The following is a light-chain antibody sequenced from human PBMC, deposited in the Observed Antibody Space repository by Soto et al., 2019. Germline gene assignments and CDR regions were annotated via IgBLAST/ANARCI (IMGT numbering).Light chain of an antibody. J-gene: IGKJ3*01. CDR2: DAS. CDR1: QDIGTY. V-gene: IGKV1-33*01. CDR3: QHSNHLPL. Sequence: DIQMTQSPPSLSASVGDRVTITCQASQDIGTYLNWYQHKPGKAPNLVIYDASNLETGVPSRFSGGGSGTDFTFTISSLRPEDIATYYCQHSNHLPLFAPGTKVDF.